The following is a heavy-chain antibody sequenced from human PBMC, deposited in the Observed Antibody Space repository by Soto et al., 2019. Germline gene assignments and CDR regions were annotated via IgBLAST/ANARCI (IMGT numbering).Heavy chain of an antibody. J-gene: IGHJ4*02. CDR3: GHPVGDEAGGISDL. CDR1: GSAFSTYA. CDR2: IETDGSTA. Sequence: PGRSLRRSCSPAGSAFSTYAMHWLRLPTGKGLQCVAVIETDGSTAYYADSAKGRLVISRANSKTMVFIEMNSLSDEDTAMYYCGHPVGDEAGGISDLWGEGT. V-gene: IGHV3-30*03. D-gene: IGHD6-25*01.